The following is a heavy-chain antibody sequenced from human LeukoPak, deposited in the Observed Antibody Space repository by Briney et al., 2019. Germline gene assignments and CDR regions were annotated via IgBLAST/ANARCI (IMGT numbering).Heavy chain of an antibody. V-gene: IGHV3-21*01. CDR3: ARQAHHYCSSTSCPHDY. Sequence: GGSLRLSCAASGFTFSSYSMNWVRQAPGKGLEWVSSISSSSSYIYYADSVKGRFTISRDNAKNSLYLQMNSLRAEDTAVYYCARQAHHYCSSTSCPHDYWGQGTLVTVSS. CDR2: ISSSSSYI. D-gene: IGHD2-2*01. CDR1: GFTFSSYS. J-gene: IGHJ4*02.